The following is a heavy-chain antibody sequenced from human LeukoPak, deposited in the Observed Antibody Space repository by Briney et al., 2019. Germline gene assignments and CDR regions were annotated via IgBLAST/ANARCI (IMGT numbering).Heavy chain of an antibody. Sequence: PGGSLRLSCAASGFTFSSYGMHWVRQAPGKGLEWVAVISYDGSNKYYADSVKGRFTISRDNSKNTLYLQMNSLRAEDTAVYYCAKGFRDIVVVPAAGFYMDVWGKGTTVTVSS. D-gene: IGHD2-2*01. J-gene: IGHJ6*03. V-gene: IGHV3-30*18. CDR2: ISYDGSNK. CDR1: GFTFSSYG. CDR3: AKGFRDIVVVPAAGFYMDV.